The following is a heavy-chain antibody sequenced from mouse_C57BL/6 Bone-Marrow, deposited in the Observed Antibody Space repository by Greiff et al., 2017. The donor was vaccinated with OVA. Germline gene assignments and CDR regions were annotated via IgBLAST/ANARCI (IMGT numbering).Heavy chain of an antibody. CDR2: ISNGGGST. D-gene: IGHD1-1*01. CDR3: ARQIYGSSHLDY. V-gene: IGHV5-12*01. J-gene: IGHJ2*01. CDR1: GFTFSDYY. Sequence: EVQVVESGGGLVQPGGSLKLSCAASGFTFSDYYMYWVRQTPEKRLEWVAYISNGGGSTYYPDTVKGRFTISRDNAKNTLYLQMSRLKSEDTAMYYCARQIYGSSHLDYWGQGTTLTVSS.